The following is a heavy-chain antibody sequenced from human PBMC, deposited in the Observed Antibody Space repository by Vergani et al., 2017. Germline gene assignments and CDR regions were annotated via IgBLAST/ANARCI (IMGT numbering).Heavy chain of an antibody. CDR3: TRDNRDIVVVGYYYYYMDV. V-gene: IGHV4-31*03. J-gene: IGHJ6*03. Sequence: QVQLQESGPGLVKPSQTLSLTCTVSGGSISRGGYYWSWIRQHPGKGLEWIGYIYYSGSTYYNPSLKSRVTISVDTSKNQFSLKLSSVTAADTAVYYCTRDNRDIVVVGYYYYYMDVWGKGTTVTVSS. D-gene: IGHD2-2*01. CDR1: GGSISRGGYY. CDR2: IYYSGST.